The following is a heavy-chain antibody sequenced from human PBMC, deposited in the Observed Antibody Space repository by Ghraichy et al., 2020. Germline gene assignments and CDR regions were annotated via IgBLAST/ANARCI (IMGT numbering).Heavy chain of an antibody. CDR2: ISAYNGKT. CDR1: GYTFTSYG. Sequence: ATVKVSCKASGYTFTSYGISWVRQAPGQGLEWMGGISAYNGKTNYAQKLKGRVTMTTDTSTSTAYMELRSLRSDDTAVYYCARDDPTYYNDSSGYYSGYCDNWGQGTRVTVSS. V-gene: IGHV1-18*04. J-gene: IGHJ4*02. CDR3: ARDDPTYYNDSSGYYSGYCDN. D-gene: IGHD3-22*01.